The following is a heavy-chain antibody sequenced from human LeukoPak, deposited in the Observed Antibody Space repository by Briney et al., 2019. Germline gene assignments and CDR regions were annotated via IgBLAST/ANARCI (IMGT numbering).Heavy chain of an antibody. CDR1: GYTFTGYY. Sequence: GASVKVSCKASGYTFTGYYMHWVRQAPGQELEWMGWINPNSGGTSYAQKFQGRLTMTRDTSISTAYMELSRLRSDDTAVYYCARASQLRFLEWLFDYWGQGTLVTVSS. D-gene: IGHD3-3*01. J-gene: IGHJ4*02. CDR2: INPNSGGT. CDR3: ARASQLRFLEWLFDY. V-gene: IGHV1-2*02.